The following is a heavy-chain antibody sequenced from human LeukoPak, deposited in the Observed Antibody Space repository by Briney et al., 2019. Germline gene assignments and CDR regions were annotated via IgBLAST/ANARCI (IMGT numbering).Heavy chain of an antibody. CDR2: IFYTGTT. CDR1: GGSVSGYY. J-gene: IGHJ4*02. D-gene: IGHD2-21*02. V-gene: IGHV4-59*08. CDR3: ARHDVVPVIRRGFDF. Sequence: SETLSFTCTVSGGSVSGYYWSWIRQSPGKGLEWIGYIFYTGTTLYSPSLRGRVTMSVDTSENQFSLKLSSVTAADTAMYYCARHDVVPVIRRGFDFWGQGTRVTVSS.